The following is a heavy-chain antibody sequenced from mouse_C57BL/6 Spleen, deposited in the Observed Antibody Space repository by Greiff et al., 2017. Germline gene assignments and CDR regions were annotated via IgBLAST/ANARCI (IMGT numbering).Heavy chain of an antibody. CDR3: TREYDYDGFAY. Sequence: EVKLVESGEGLVKPGGSLKLSCAASGFTFSSYAMSWVRQTPEKRLEWVAYISSGGDYIYYADTVKGRFTISRDNARNTLYLQMSSLKSEDTAMYYCTREYDYDGFAYWGQGTLVTVSA. V-gene: IGHV5-9-1*02. CDR2: ISSGGDYI. J-gene: IGHJ3*01. D-gene: IGHD2-4*01. CDR1: GFTFSSYA.